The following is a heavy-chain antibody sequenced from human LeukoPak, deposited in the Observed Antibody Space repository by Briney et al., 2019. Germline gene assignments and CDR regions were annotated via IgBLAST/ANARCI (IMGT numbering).Heavy chain of an antibody. CDR1: GGSLSSGTYY. V-gene: IGHV4-31*03. CDR2: IYYSGST. CDR3: AGSIVGATIYFDY. Sequence: PSETLSLTCTVSGGSLSSGTYYWNWIRQHPGKGLESIGYIYYSGSTYYNPCLKSRVTISLDTSKNQFSLKLSSVTAAYTAVYYCAGSIVGATIYFDYWGQGTLVTVSS. D-gene: IGHD1-26*01. J-gene: IGHJ4*02.